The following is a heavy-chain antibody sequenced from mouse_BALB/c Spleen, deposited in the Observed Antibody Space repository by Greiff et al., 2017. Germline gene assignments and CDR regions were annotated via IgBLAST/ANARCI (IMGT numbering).Heavy chain of an antibody. CDR2: IWAGGST. CDR3: AREDRGVYYGNYVGYFDV. D-gene: IGHD2-1*01. J-gene: IGHJ1*01. Sequence: VKVVESGPGLVAPSQSLSITCTVSGFSLTSYGVHWVRQPPGKGLEWLGVIWAGGSTNYNSALMSRLSISKDNSKSQVFLKMNSLQTDDTAMYYCAREDRGVYYGNYVGYFDVWGAGTTVTVSS. V-gene: IGHV2-9*02. CDR1: GFSLTSYG.